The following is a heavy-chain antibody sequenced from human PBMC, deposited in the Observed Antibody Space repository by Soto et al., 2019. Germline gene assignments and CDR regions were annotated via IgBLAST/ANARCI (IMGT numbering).Heavy chain of an antibody. CDR1: GSTVSDYY. CDR2: ISSRTSHT. V-gene: IGHV3-11*05. CDR3: AIDRSADADHFDF. D-gene: IGHD3-9*01. J-gene: IGHJ4*02. Sequence: QVQVVESRGGLVKPGGSLRLSCAASGSTVSDYYMTWIRQARGKGLEWVSYISSRTSHTNYADCVKGTFSIYRHYAKNSLFLQMHSLRAEDTAVDYFAIDRSADADHFDFWGQGTLVTVAS.